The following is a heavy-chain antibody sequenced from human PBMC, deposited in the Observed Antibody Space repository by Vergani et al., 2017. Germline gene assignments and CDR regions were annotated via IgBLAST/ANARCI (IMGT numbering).Heavy chain of an antibody. J-gene: IGHJ2*01. CDR1: GFTFSNAW. CDR2: IKSKTDGGTT. V-gene: IGHV3-15*01. Sequence: VQLVESGGGLVKPGGSLRLSCAASGFTFSNAWMSWVRQAPGKGLEWVGRIKSKTDGGTTDYAAPVKGRFTISRDDSKNTLYLQMNSLKTEDTAVYYCTTEGCSGGSCYSYWYFDLWGRGTLVTVSS. CDR3: TTEGCSGGSCYSYWYFDL. D-gene: IGHD2-15*01.